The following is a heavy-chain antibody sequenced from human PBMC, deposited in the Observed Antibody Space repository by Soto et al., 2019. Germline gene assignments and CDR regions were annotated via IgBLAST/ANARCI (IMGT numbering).Heavy chain of an antibody. D-gene: IGHD2-2*01. V-gene: IGHV4-38-2*01. J-gene: IGHJ4*02. CDR1: GYSISSGYY. CDR3: ARSPSRPDIVVLPTAPDY. Sequence: SETLSLTCDVTGYSISSGYYWGWIRQPPGKGLEWIGNIYHSGTTKYNPSLKSRVTISLDTSKNQFSLKLSSVTAADTAVYYCARSPSRPDIVVLPTAPDYWGQGALVTVSS. CDR2: IYHSGTT.